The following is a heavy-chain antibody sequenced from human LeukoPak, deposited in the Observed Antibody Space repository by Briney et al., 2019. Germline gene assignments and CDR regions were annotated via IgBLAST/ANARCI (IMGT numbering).Heavy chain of an antibody. Sequence: PGRSLRLSCAASGFTFSSYGMHWVRQAPGKGLEWVAVIWYDGSNKYYADSVKGRFTISRDNSKNTLYQQMNSLRAEDTAVYYCAKDVAVGATILSYWGQGTLVTVSS. V-gene: IGHV3-33*06. CDR1: GFTFSSYG. J-gene: IGHJ4*02. D-gene: IGHD1-26*01. CDR3: AKDVAVGATILSY. CDR2: IWYDGSNK.